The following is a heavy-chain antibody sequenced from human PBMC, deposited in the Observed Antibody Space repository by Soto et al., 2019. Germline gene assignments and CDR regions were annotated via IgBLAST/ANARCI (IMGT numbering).Heavy chain of an antibody. V-gene: IGHV4-59*08. D-gene: IGHD6-13*01. CDR3: ARQLIY. CDR1: GGSISSSY. CDR2: IYDSGST. J-gene: IGHJ4*02. Sequence: QVQLQESGPGLVKPSETLSLTCTVSGGSISSSYWSWIRQPPGKGLEWIGYIYDSGSTYYNSSLNSRVTMSVDTSKNQFSLKLSSVTAADTAVYYWARQLIYWGQGTPVTVSS.